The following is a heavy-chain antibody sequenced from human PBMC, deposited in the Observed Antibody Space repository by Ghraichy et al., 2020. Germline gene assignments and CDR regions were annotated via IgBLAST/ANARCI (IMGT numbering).Heavy chain of an antibody. J-gene: IGHJ4*02. D-gene: IGHD5-18*01. Sequence: SETLSLTCSVSGGSVNSGNYYWSWIRQPPGKGLEWIGYIFYSGSSNYSPSLKSRVTISVDTSKNQFSLRLSSVTAADTAVYYCARVRGYNYGLFDYWGQGTLVTSPQ. V-gene: IGHV4-61*01. CDR3: ARVRGYNYGLFDY. CDR1: GGSVNSGNYY. CDR2: IFYSGSS.